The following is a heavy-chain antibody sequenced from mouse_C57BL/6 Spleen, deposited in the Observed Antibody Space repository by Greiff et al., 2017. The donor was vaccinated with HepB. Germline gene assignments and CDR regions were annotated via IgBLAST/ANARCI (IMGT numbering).Heavy chain of an antibody. CDR1: GYTFTSYW. Sequence: QVQLQQPGAELVRPGSSVKLSCKASGYTFTSYWMDWVKQRPGQGLEWIGNIYPSDSETHYNQKFKDKATLTVDKSSSTAYMQLSSLTSEDSAVYYCARQDWDVWVDYWGQGTTLTVSS. CDR2: IYPSDSET. CDR3: ARQDWDVWVDY. D-gene: IGHD4-1*01. J-gene: IGHJ2*01. V-gene: IGHV1-61*01.